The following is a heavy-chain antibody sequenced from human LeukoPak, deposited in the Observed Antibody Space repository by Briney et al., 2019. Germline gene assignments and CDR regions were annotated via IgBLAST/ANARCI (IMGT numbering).Heavy chain of an antibody. Sequence: GGSLILSCAASGFTFGSSAMSWVRQAPGKGLEWVSAISASGYATYYADSVKGRFTISRDNSKNTLFLQMNGLRAEDTAVFYCAKIFGSGSYNTPPAGYWGQGTLVTVSS. J-gene: IGHJ4*02. CDR1: GFTFGSSA. D-gene: IGHD3-10*01. CDR3: AKIFGSGSYNTPPAGY. V-gene: IGHV3-23*01. CDR2: ISASGYAT.